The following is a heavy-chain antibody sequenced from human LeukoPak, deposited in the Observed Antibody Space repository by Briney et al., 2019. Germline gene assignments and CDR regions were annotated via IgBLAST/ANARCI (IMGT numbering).Heavy chain of an antibody. CDR2: INPNTGAT. V-gene: IGHV1-2*02. Sequence: ASVTVSCKASGYTFTGYYIHWVRQAPGPGLEWMGWINPNTGATNYAQNFQGRVTMTRDTSNSTAYMELSSLTSDDTAVYYCARPTLQTLGAWGQGTLVTVSS. CDR1: GYTFTGYY. J-gene: IGHJ5*02. D-gene: IGHD3-10*01. CDR3: ARPTLQTLGA.